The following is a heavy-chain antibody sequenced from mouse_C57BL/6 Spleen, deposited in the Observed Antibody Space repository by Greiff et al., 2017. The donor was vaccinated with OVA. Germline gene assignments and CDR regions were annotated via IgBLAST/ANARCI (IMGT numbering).Heavy chain of an antibody. CDR2: IDPANGNT. CDR1: GFNIKNTY. V-gene: IGHV14-3*01. J-gene: IGHJ2*01. Sequence: EVQLVESVAELVRPGASVKLSCTASGFNIKNTYMHWVKQRPEQGLEWIGRIDPANGNTKYAPKFQGKATITADTSSNTAYLQLSSLTSEDTAIYYCARDYGSSYERYFDYWGQGTTLTVSS. CDR3: ARDYGSSYERYFDY. D-gene: IGHD1-1*01.